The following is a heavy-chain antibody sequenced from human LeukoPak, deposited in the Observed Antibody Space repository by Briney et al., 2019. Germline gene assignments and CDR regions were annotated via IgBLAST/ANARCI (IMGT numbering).Heavy chain of an antibody. J-gene: IGHJ4*02. CDR1: GGSFSGYY. CDR2: IYYSGST. V-gene: IGHV4-59*01. Sequence: PSETLSLTCAVYGGSFSGYYWSWIRQPPGKGLEWIGYIYYSGSTNYNPSLKSRVTISVDTSKNQFSLKLSSVTAADTAVYYCARGGRLPRYFDYWGQGTLVTVSS. CDR3: ARGGRLPRYFDY. D-gene: IGHD2-21*02.